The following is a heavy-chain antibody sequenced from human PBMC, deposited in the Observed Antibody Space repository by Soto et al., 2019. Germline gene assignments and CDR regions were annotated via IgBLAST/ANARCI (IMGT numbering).Heavy chain of an antibody. J-gene: IGHJ6*03. CDR3: ATLPITMVRGVIRGAYYYCYYKDV. V-gene: IGHV1-24*01. D-gene: IGHD3-10*01. CDR2: FDPEDGET. CDR1: GYTLTELS. Sequence: ASVKVSCKVSGYTLTELSMHWVRQAPGKGLEWMGGFDPEDGETIYAQKFQGRVTMTEDTSTDTAYMELSSLRSEDTAVYYCATLPITMVRGVIRGAYYYCYYKDVWGKGTTVTVSS.